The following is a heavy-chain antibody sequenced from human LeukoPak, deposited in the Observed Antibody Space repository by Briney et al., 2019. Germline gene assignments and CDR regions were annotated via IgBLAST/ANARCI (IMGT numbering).Heavy chain of an antibody. V-gene: IGHV3-23*01. CDR3: AKMKGIIMVRGTFEY. D-gene: IGHD3-10*01. CDR2: ISGSGGNT. J-gene: IGHJ4*02. CDR1: GFTFSSYA. Sequence: GGSLRLSCAASGFTFSSYAMNWVRQAPGKGLEWVSSISGSGGNTYYADSVKGRFTISRDNSKNTLYLQMSSLRAEDTAVYYCAKMKGIIMVRGTFEYWGQGTLVTVSS.